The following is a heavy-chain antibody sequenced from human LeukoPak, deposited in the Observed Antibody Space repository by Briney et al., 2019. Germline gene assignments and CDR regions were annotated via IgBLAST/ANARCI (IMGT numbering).Heavy chain of an antibody. D-gene: IGHD2-15*01. V-gene: IGHV4-34*01. Sequence: PSETLSLTCAVYGVSFSGYYWSWIRQPPGKGLEWIGEINHSGSTNYNPSLKSRVTISVDPSKNQFSLKLSSVTAADTAVYYCARDVVVVVAATGYYYYGMDVWGQGTTVTVSS. CDR3: ARDVVVVVAATGYYYYGMDV. CDR2: INHSGST. J-gene: IGHJ6*02. CDR1: GVSFSGYY.